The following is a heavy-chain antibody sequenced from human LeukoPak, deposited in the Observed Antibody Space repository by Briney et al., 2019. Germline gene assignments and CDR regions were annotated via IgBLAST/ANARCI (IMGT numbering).Heavy chain of an antibody. D-gene: IGHD3-22*01. J-gene: IGHJ6*03. Sequence: GRSLRLSCAASGFTFSSYAMHWVRQAPGKGLEWVAVISYDGSNKYYADSVKGRFTISRDNSKNTLYLQMNSLRAEDTAVYYCARDPKYYYDSRGYYARYYYYYMDGWGEGTTVTV. CDR1: GFTFSSYA. CDR3: ARDPKYYYDSRGYYARYYYYYMDG. V-gene: IGHV3-30*04. CDR2: ISYDGSNK.